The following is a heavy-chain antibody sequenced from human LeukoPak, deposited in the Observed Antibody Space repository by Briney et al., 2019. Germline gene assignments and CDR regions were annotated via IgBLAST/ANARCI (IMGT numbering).Heavy chain of an antibody. J-gene: IGHJ3*02. CDR2: INPNSGGT. CDR1: GYTFTGYY. D-gene: IGHD2-15*01. CDR3: ARGYCSGGSCYSLHQDAFDI. V-gene: IGHV1-2*02. Sequence: ASVKVSCKASGYTFTGYYMHWVRQAPGQGLEWMGWINPNSGGTNYAQKFQGRVTMTRDTSISTAYMELSRLRSDDTAVYYCARGYCSGGSCYSLHQDAFDIWGQGTMVTVSS.